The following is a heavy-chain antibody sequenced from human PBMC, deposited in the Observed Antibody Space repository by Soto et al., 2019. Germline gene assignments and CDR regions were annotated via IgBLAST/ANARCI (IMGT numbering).Heavy chain of an antibody. CDR2: VHHTGNT. Sequence: QVQLKESGSGLVKPAQTLSLTCAVSGGSITSGGFSWSGIRQPPGKGLEWIGYVHHTGNTDYHPSLGSRVTISLDRSRNLFSLNLTSVTAADTATYYCAKECGGTCLDAFDVWGPGTTVIVSS. CDR3: AKECGGTCLDAFDV. D-gene: IGHD2-15*01. J-gene: IGHJ3*01. CDR1: GGSITSGGFS. V-gene: IGHV4-30-2*01.